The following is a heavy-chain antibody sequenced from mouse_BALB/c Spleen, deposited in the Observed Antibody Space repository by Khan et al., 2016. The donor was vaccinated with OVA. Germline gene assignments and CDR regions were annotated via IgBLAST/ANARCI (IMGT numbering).Heavy chain of an antibody. D-gene: IGHD2-1*01. CDR3: ATLYGNPVDF. CDR1: GFTIKDTY. CDR2: IDPPNDDS. V-gene: IGHV14-3*02. Sequence: VQLKQSGAELVKPGASVKLSCSASGFTIKDTYIHWMKQRPEQGLEWIGRIDPPNDDSKYGPKFQAKATLTADTSSNTAYLQLSSLTSEDTAVYYCATLYGNPVDFWGQGTLVSVSA. J-gene: IGHJ3*01.